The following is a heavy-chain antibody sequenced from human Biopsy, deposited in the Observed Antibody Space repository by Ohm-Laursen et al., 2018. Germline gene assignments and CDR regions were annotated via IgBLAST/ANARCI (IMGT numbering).Heavy chain of an antibody. CDR2: IFYGGIT. Sequence: SDTLSLTCSVSGGSISSETNYWGWICQPPGKGLEWIGSIFYGGITYYNPSLKSRVTISVDTSKNQFSLNLSSVTGADTAVYYCARHPTGFWFDPWGQGTLVTVSS. J-gene: IGHJ5*02. CDR3: ARHPTGFWFDP. CDR1: GGSISSETNY. V-gene: IGHV4-39*01.